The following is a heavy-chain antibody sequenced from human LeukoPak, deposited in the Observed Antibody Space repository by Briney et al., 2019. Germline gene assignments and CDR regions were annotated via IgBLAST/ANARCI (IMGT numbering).Heavy chain of an antibody. CDR2: IKTDGSST. J-gene: IGHJ4*02. V-gene: IGHV3-74*01. Sequence: PGGSLRLSCAASGFTFTSSWMYWVRQAPGKGLAWVSRIKTDGSSTHYADSVKGRFTISRDNAKNTVYLEMNSLRAEDTAVYYCARANKLDYWGQGTLVTVSS. D-gene: IGHD2/OR15-2a*01. CDR1: GFTFTSSW. CDR3: ARANKLDY.